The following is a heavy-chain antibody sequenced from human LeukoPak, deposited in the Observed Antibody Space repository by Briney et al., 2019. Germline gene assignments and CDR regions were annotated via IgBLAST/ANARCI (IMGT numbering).Heavy chain of an antibody. CDR1: GGTFSSYA. D-gene: IGHD6-6*01. J-gene: IGHJ4*02. CDR2: IIPILGIA. Sequence: ASVKVSCKASGGTFSSYAISWVRQAPGQGLEWMGRIIPILGIANYAQKFQGRVTITADKSTSTAYMELSSLRSEDTAVYYCARDRGPGYSSSSPFDYWGQGTLVTVSS. V-gene: IGHV1-69*04. CDR3: ARDRGPGYSSSSPFDY.